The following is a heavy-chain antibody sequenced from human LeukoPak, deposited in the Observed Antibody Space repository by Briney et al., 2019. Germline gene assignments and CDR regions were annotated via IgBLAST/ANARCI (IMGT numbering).Heavy chain of an antibody. Sequence: GGSLRLSCAASGFTFSDYYMSWIRQAPGKGLEWVSYISSSGSTIYYADSVKGRFTISRDNSKNSLYLQMNSLRAEDTAVYYCARAAHYYYDSSGYQGHWGQGTLVTVSS. CDR2: ISSSGSTI. CDR3: ARAAHYYYDSSGYQGH. J-gene: IGHJ1*01. V-gene: IGHV3-11*01. CDR1: GFTFSDYY. D-gene: IGHD3-22*01.